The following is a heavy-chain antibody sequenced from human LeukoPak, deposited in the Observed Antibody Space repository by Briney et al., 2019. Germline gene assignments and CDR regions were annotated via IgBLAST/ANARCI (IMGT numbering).Heavy chain of an antibody. CDR1: GDFIGRGSYY. D-gene: IGHD5-18*01. J-gene: IGHJ4*02. V-gene: IGHV4-61*02. Sequence: SQTLSLTCAVSGDFIGRGSYYWGWIRQPAGKAPEWIGRIFNTGSTSYNPSLKSRVTISVDTSKNQFSLNLRSVTAADTAVYYCARDICGYNYGCFDSWGQGTLVTVSS. CDR2: IFNTGST. CDR3: ARDICGYNYGCFDS.